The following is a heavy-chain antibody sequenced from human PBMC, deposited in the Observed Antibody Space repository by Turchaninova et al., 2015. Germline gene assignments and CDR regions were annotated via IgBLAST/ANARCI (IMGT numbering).Heavy chain of an antibody. CDR3: AGGWSGIAV. V-gene: IGHV3-74*01. CDR1: GFTFRGYW. D-gene: IGHD6-19*01. Sequence: EVQLVESGGGLVQPGGSLRLSCVASGFTFRGYWMHWVRQVQGNGLVWISRFTSDGSTTANADSGSGRFTISRDNGKNTLYLQMNSLRVDDTAGYYWAGGWSGIAVWGQGTLVTVSS. CDR2: FTSDGSTT. J-gene: IGHJ4*02.